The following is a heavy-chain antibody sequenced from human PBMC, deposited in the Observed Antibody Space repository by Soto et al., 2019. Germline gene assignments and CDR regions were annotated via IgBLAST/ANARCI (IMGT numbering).Heavy chain of an antibody. CDR1: GFTFSTYA. V-gene: IGHV3-23*01. CDR2: MSNSGDNT. D-gene: IGHD6-19*01. CDR3: AKDAARTSGWYCFDY. Sequence: SLRLSCAASGFTFSTYAMGWVRQAPGKGLEWVSVMSNSGDNTYYADSVKGRFTISRDNSENTLYLQMSSLRAEDTAVYYCAKDAARTSGWYCFDYWGQVTLVTVSS. J-gene: IGHJ4*02.